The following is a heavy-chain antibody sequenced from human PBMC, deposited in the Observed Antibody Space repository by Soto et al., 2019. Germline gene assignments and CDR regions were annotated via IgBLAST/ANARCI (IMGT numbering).Heavy chain of an antibody. V-gene: IGHV3-48*01. D-gene: IGHD3-10*01. Sequence: EVQLVESGGGLVQPGGSLRLSCAASGFTFSLYSMSWVRQAPGKGLEWVSYISRSSTGIHYADSVKGRFTISRDDATNSMHLQMNSLRGGDTAVYYCASAVTWGLDVWGQGTTVSISS. CDR2: ISRSSTGI. CDR1: GFTFSLYS. J-gene: IGHJ6*02. CDR3: ASAVTWGLDV.